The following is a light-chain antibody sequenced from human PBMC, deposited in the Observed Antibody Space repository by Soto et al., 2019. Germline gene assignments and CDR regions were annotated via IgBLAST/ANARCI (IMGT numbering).Light chain of an antibody. J-gene: IGKJ1*01. V-gene: IGKV4-1*01. Sequence: IKETQTPDSRASLQGERATINCRSSRSVLFTSNDKSFVAWYQQKPGQSPKLLINWASTREPGVPDRFSGSGSCTDFTLTISSLQADDGVAYDPQQRYSSPPAFRQGTKV. CDR3: QQRYSSPPA. CDR1: RSVLFTSNDKSF. CDR2: WAS.